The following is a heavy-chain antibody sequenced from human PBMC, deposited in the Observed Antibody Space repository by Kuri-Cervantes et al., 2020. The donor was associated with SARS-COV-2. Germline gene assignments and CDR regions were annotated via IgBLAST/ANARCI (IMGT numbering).Heavy chain of an antibody. Sequence: LRLSCTVSGGSISSGDYYWSWIRQPPGKGLEWIGYIYYSGSTYYNPSLKSRVTISVDTSKNQFSLKLSSVTAADTAVYYCARESSYITIFGVVTRHGMDVWGQGTTVTVSS. J-gene: IGHJ6*02. CDR1: GGSISSGDYY. V-gene: IGHV4-30-4*01. D-gene: IGHD3-3*01. CDR2: IYYSGST. CDR3: ARESSYITIFGVVTRHGMDV.